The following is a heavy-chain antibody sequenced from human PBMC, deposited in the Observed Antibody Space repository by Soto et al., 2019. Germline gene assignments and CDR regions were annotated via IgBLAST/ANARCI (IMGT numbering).Heavy chain of an antibody. D-gene: IGHD5-12*01. V-gene: IGHV5-51*01. CDR1: GYSFTSYW. Sequence: GESLKISCKGSGYSFTSYWIGWVRQMPGKGLEWMGIIYPGDSDTRYSPSFQGQVTISADKSISTAYLQWSSLKASDTAMYYCARLKRDGYNYSPLYYWAPGTLVTVSS. J-gene: IGHJ4*02. CDR2: IYPGDSDT. CDR3: ARLKRDGYNYSPLYY.